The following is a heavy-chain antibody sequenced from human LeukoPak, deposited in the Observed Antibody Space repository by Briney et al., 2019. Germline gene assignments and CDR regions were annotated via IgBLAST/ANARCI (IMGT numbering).Heavy chain of an antibody. CDR3: ARVEAQWVASHWFDP. CDR2: IYTTSGST. Sequence: KPSETLSLTCAVYGDSFSGYYWSWIRQPAGKGLEWIGRIYTTSGSTNYNPSLKSRVLISMDTSKNHISLRLNSVTAADTAVYYCARVEAQWVASHWFDPWGQGAQVTVSS. D-gene: IGHD6-19*01. CDR1: GDSFSGYY. V-gene: IGHV4-59*10. J-gene: IGHJ5*02.